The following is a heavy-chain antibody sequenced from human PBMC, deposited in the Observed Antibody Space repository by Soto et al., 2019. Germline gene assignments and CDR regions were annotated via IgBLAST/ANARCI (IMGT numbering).Heavy chain of an antibody. CDR1: GYTLTGDS. CDR3: ARDFRELVLSGYGMDV. D-gene: IGHD6-6*01. V-gene: IGHV1-2*02. J-gene: IGHJ6*02. Sequence: ASVKVYCKGSGYTLTGDSMRRLIQATGQGLEWMGWINPNSGGTNYAQKFQGRVTMTRDTSISTAYMELSRLRSDDTAVYYCARDFRELVLSGYGMDVWGQGTTVTVYS. CDR2: INPNSGGT.